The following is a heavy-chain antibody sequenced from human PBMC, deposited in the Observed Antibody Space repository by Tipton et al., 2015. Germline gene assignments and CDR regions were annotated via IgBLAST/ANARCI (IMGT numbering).Heavy chain of an antibody. CDR2: IYPSDSDT. Sequence: VQLVQSGAEVKKPGESLKISCKGSGYRFTTYWIGWVRQMPGKGLEWMGIIYPSDSDTRYSPSFQGQVTISADKSISTAYLQWNSLKATDTAMYYCARLSYGGTIVFDYWGQGTLVTVSS. J-gene: IGHJ4*02. D-gene: IGHD4-23*01. CDR1: GYRFTTYW. CDR3: ARLSYGGTIVFDY. V-gene: IGHV5-51*01.